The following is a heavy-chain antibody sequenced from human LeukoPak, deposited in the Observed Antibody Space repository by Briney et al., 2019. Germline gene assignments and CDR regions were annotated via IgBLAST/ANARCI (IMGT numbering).Heavy chain of an antibody. CDR3: ARPGDMYYFDY. V-gene: IGHV4-34*01. CDR2: INRSGST. J-gene: IGHJ4*02. CDR1: GGSFSGYY. D-gene: IGHD1-14*01. Sequence: TSETLSLTCAVYGGSFSGYYWSWIRPPPGKGLEWIGEINRSGSTNYNPSLKSRVTISVDTSKNQFSLKLSSVTAADTAVYYCARPGDMYYFDYWGQGTLVTVSS.